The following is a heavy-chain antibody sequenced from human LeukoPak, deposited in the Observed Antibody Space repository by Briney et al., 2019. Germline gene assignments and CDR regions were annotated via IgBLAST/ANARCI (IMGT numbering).Heavy chain of an antibody. CDR1: GFTFSSYA. CDR3: ARGAGSPPGATVKLQDAFDI. J-gene: IGHJ3*02. CDR2: ISGSGGST. Sequence: GGSLRLSCAASGFTFSSYAMSWVRQAPGKGLEWVSAISGSGGSTYYADSVKGRFTISRDNAKNSLYLQMNSLRAEDTAVYYCARGAGSPPGATVKLQDAFDIWGQGTMVTVSS. D-gene: IGHD4-11*01. V-gene: IGHV3-23*01.